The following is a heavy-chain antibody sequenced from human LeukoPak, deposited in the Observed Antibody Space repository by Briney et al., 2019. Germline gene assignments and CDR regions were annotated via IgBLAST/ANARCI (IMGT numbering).Heavy chain of an antibody. CDR3: ARGGGHDGYCTSNSCYHPAY. D-gene: IGHD2-2*01. CDR1: GGSFSGYY. CDR2: INHRGST. Sequence: SETLSLTCAVYGGSFSGYYWSWIRHPPGEGLEWIGEINHRGSTNYNPSLKSRVTISVDTSKNQFSLKLSSVTAADTAVYYCARGGGHDGYCTSNSCYHPAYWGQGTLVTVSS. V-gene: IGHV4-34*01. J-gene: IGHJ4*02.